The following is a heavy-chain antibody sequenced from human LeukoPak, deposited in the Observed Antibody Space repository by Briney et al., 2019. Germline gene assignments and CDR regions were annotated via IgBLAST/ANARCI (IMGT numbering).Heavy chain of an antibody. J-gene: IGHJ4*02. CDR3: ARVDRYYDSSGYYYVQPSDY. V-gene: IGHV1-18*01. Sequence: ASVKVSCKASGYTFTSYGISWVRQAPGQGLEWMGWISAYNGNTNYAQKLQGRVTMTTDTSTSTAYMELRSLRSDDTAVHYCARVDRYYDSSGYYYVQPSDYWGQGTLVTVSS. CDR2: ISAYNGNT. D-gene: IGHD3-22*01. CDR1: GYTFTSYG.